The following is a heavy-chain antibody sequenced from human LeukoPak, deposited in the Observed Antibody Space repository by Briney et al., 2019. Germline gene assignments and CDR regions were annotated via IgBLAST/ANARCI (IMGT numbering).Heavy chain of an antibody. CDR1: GYTFTGYY. CDR3: ARGSIKTTVAPQGLGV. Sequence: ASVKVSCKASGYTFTGYYVHWLRQAPGQGLEWVAWINPNSGATNYAPKFQGRVTLTRDTSISTAYMELSSLRSDDTAIYYCARGSIKTTVAPQGLGVWGQGTTVTFSS. V-gene: IGHV1-2*02. CDR2: INPNSGAT. J-gene: IGHJ6*02. D-gene: IGHD1-1*01.